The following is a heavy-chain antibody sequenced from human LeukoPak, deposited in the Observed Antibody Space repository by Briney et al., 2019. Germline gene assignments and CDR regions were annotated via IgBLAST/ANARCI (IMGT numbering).Heavy chain of an antibody. Sequence: GGSLSLSCAASGFTFSSYAMHWVRQAPGKGLEWVAVISYDGSNKYYADSVKGRFTISRDNSKNTVYLQMNSLRAEDTAVYYCARGFRKIEYWGQGTLVTVSS. CDR3: ARGFRKIEY. V-gene: IGHV3-30-3*01. J-gene: IGHJ4*02. CDR1: GFTFSSYA. CDR2: ISYDGSNK.